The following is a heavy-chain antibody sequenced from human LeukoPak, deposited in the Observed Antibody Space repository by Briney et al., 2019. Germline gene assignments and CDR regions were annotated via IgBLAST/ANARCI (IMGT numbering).Heavy chain of an antibody. CDR1: GFTFSSYW. J-gene: IGHJ4*02. V-gene: IGHV3-7*01. CDR3: AKATRNVLLWFRELLDPFDY. D-gene: IGHD3-10*01. Sequence: PGGSLRLSCAASGFTFSSYWMSWVRQAPGKGLEWVANMKRDGSEKYYVDSVKGRFTISRDNAKNSLYLQMNSLRAEDTAIYYCAKATRNVLLWFRELLDPFDYWGQGTLVTVSS. CDR2: MKRDGSEK.